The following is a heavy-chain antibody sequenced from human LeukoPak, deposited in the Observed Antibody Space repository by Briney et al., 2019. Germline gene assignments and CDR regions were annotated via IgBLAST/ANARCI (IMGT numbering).Heavy chain of an antibody. CDR1: GFAFNFYA. CDR3: AKEGSGYQADFDY. V-gene: IGHV3-23*01. D-gene: IGHD3-3*01. J-gene: IGHJ4*02. Sequence: GGSLRLSCAASGFAFNFYAMSWVRQAPGKGLQWVSGISGSGGSTYYADSVKGRFAISRDNSKNTLYLQMNSLRAEDTAVYHCAKEGSGYQADFDYWGQGTLVTVSS. CDR2: ISGSGGST.